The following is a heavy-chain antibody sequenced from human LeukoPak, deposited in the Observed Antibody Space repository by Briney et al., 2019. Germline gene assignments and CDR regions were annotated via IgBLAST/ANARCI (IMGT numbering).Heavy chain of an antibody. J-gene: IGHJ4*02. CDR2: IIPIFGTA. Sequence: GASVKVSCKASGGTFSSYAISWVRQAPGQGLEWMGGIIPIFGTANYAQKFQGRVTITADKSTSTAYMELSSLRSEDTAVYYCARSRPHYYGSGSYPYYFDYWGQGTLVTVSS. V-gene: IGHV1-69*06. D-gene: IGHD3-10*01. CDR1: GGTFSSYA. CDR3: ARSRPHYYGSGSYPYYFDY.